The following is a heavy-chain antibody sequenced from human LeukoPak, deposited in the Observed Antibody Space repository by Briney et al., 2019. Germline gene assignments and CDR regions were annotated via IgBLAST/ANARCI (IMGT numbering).Heavy chain of an antibody. J-gene: IGHJ4*02. Sequence: GESLKISCKGSGYGFTTYWIGWVRQMPGKGLEWMGISYPADSDTTYSPSFQGQVTISADKSISTAYLQWSSLKASDTAMYYCARHRRRSIIGTASSRGFDSWGQGTLVTVSS. V-gene: IGHV5-51*01. CDR2: SYPADSDT. CDR1: GYGFTTYW. D-gene: IGHD3-10*01. CDR3: ARHRRRSIIGTASSRGFDS.